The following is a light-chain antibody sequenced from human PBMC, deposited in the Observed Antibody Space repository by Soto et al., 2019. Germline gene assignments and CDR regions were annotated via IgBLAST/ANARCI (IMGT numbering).Light chain of an antibody. CDR1: QDISNS. V-gene: IGKV1-33*01. CDR2: DAS. J-gene: IGKJ1*01. CDR3: QQYSSNSA. Sequence: DIQMTQSPSSLSASVGDRVTITCQASQDISNSLNWYQQKPGTAPKLLIYDASNLETGVPSRFSGSGSGTEFTLTITSLQPDDFATYYCQQYSSNSAFGPGTKVDIK.